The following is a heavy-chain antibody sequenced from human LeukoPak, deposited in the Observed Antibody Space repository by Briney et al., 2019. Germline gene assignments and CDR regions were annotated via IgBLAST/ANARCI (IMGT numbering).Heavy chain of an antibody. CDR2: LSYDGSNK. J-gene: IGHJ3*02. CDR1: GFTFSSYA. D-gene: IGHD5-18*01. CDR3: ARSAMVLDAFDI. V-gene: IGHV3-30-3*01. Sequence: GRSLRLSCAASGFTFSSYAMRWVRQAPGKGLEWVAVLSYDGSNKLYADSVKGRFTISRDNSKNTPYLQMNSLRAEDTAVYYCARSAMVLDAFDIWGQGTMVTVSS.